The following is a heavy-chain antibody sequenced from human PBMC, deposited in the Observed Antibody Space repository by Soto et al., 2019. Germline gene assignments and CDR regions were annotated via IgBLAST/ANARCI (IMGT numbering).Heavy chain of an antibody. CDR1: DFSFTSHG. D-gene: IGHD5-12*01. CDR2: ISLYNGNT. Sequence: ASVKVSCKAYDFSFTSHGISWVRQAPGQGLEWMGWISLYNGNTNYAQQFQGRVTMTTDTSTSTAYMELRSLRSDDTAMYFCARTGEGLRYPIDYWGQGTLVTVSS. J-gene: IGHJ4*02. V-gene: IGHV1-18*04. CDR3: ARTGEGLRYPIDY.